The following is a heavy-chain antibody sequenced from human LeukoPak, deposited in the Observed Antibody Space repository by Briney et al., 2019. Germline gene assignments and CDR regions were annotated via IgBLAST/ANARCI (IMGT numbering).Heavy chain of an antibody. CDR3: ARGLEYYYDSSGYYLYCMDV. CDR2: IYWNGGST. Sequence: GGSLRLSCAASGFTFDDYGMSWVRQAPGKGLEWVSVIYWNGGSTGYADSVKGRFTISRDNAKNSLYLQMNSLRAEDTAVYYCARGLEYYYDSSGYYLYCMDVWGQGTTVTVSS. V-gene: IGHV3-20*04. J-gene: IGHJ6*02. CDR1: GFTFDDYG. D-gene: IGHD3-22*01.